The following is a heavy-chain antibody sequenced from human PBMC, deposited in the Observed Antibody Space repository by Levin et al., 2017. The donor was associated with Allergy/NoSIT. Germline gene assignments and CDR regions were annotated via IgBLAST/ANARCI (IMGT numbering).Heavy chain of an antibody. J-gene: IGHJ4*02. Sequence: ASVKVSCKADGYTFTDHYIHWVRQAPGQGLEWMGWINPNSGGTNNARNFQGRITMTRDTSISTAYMELSSVRNDDTALYYCARTVTMSRAFDFWGQGTLVIVSS. D-gene: IGHD3-10*01. CDR3: ARTVTMSRAFDF. CDR2: INPNSGGT. V-gene: IGHV1-2*02. CDR1: GYTFTDHY.